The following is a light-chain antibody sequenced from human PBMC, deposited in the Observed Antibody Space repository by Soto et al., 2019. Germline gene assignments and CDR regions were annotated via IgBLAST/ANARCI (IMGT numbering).Light chain of an antibody. J-gene: IGKJ4*01. CDR2: DAS. Sequence: EIVLTQSPGTLSLSPGERATLSCRASQSVSSYVAWYQQKPGQAPRLLIYDASNRATGIPARFSGSGSGTDFTLTISSLEPEDFAVYYCQQRGSWPPLTFGGGTKVEIK. CDR1: QSVSSY. CDR3: QQRGSWPPLT. V-gene: IGKV3-11*01.